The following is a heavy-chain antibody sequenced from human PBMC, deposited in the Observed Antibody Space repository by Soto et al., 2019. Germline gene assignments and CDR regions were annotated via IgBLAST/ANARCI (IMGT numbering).Heavy chain of an antibody. CDR3: ARGNVVPLDY. CDR1: GGSISSGGYS. D-gene: IGHD2-21*01. CDR2: IYHSGST. Sequence: QLQLQESGSGLVKPSQTLSLTCAVSGGSISSGGYSWSWIRQPPGKGLEWIGYIYHSGSTYYNPSLKGRVPISVDRAKNQCSLKLSSVTAADTAVYYCARGNVVPLDYWGQGTLVTVSS. V-gene: IGHV4-30-2*01. J-gene: IGHJ4*02.